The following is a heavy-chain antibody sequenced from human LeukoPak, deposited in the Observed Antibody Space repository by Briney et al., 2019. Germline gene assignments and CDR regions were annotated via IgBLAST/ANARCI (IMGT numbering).Heavy chain of an antibody. V-gene: IGHV3-48*04. CDR3: ARARVLGGGENFDY. CDR2: ISSRTGTI. J-gene: IGHJ4*02. D-gene: IGHD1-26*01. CDR1: GFDFSRIT. Sequence: SGGSLRLSCAASGFDFSRITMNWVRQAPGKELEWTSYISSRTGTIYYADSVKGRFTVSRDDAKNSLYLQMNSLRAEDTAVYYCARARVLGGGENFDYWGQGTLVTVSS.